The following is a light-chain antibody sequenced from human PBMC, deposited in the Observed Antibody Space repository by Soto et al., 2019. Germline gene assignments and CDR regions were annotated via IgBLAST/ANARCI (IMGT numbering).Light chain of an antibody. Sequence: EILMTQSPATLSVSPWERATLSCRASQTISSNLAWYQHEPGQAPRLLIYGASTRATGIPARFSGSGSGTEFTLTISSLQSEDFAVYYCQQYHNWPQTFGQGTKVE. V-gene: IGKV3-15*01. CDR3: QQYHNWPQT. CDR1: QTISSN. CDR2: GAS. J-gene: IGKJ1*01.